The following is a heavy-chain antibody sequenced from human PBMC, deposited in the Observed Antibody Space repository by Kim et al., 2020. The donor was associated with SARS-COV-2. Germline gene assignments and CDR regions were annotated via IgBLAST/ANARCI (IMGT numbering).Heavy chain of an antibody. CDR3: AGSSPETNWYDYYFDS. D-gene: IGHD1-1*01. J-gene: IGHJ4*02. V-gene: IGHV4-39*01. CDR2: VYYIGSA. Sequence: SETLSLTCKVSGASINSDNYFWGWIRQPPGKGLEWIGNVYYIGSAYYNPSLKSLVTISADTSKDEFSLKLTSVTAADTAVYYCAGSSPETNWYDYYFDSWGPGALVTVSS. CDR1: GASINSDNYF.